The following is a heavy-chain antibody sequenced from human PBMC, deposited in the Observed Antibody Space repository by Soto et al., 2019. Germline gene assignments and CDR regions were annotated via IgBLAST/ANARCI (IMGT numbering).Heavy chain of an antibody. Sequence: SETLSLTCTVSGGSITNYYWSWIRQPPGKGLEWIGYIYYSGSTNYNPSLKSRVTISVDTSKNQFSLKLSSVTAADTAVYYCARSVGNTAMPYYYGLDVWGQGTTATVS. J-gene: IGHJ6*02. CDR1: GGSITNYY. CDR3: ARSVGNTAMPYYYGLDV. V-gene: IGHV4-59*01. D-gene: IGHD5-18*01. CDR2: IYYSGST.